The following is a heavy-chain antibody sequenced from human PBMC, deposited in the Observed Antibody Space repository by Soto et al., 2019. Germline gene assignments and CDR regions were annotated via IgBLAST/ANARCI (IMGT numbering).Heavy chain of an antibody. V-gene: IGHV1-69*10. J-gene: IGHJ6*02. CDR1: GGTYSSYP. D-gene: IGHD3-22*01. CDR3: ASVENSGYYQTYYYYYGMGC. CDR2: IIPIVGRA. Sequence: SVNVSCKASGGTYSSYPIRGLRQAPGQGLEWMGGIIPIVGRANCAQKFQGRVTMTGDKSTSTAYMEMSSLRPEDTAVYYFASVENSGYYQTYYYYYGMGCWGQGTTVTVSS.